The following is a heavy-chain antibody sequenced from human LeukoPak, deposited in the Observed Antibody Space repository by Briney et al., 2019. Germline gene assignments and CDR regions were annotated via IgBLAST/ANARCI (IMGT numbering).Heavy chain of an antibody. CDR1: GFTFSSHV. CDR3: AKTNGYYDY. D-gene: IGHD3-22*01. V-gene: IGHV3-23*01. CDR2: ISGNGDNT. Sequence: PGGSLRLSCAASGFTFSSHVMSWVRQAPGKGLEWVSGISGNGDNTYYADSVKGRSSISRDNSKNTLYLQMDSLRAEDTAVYHCAKTNGYYDYWGRGTLVTVSS. J-gene: IGHJ4*02.